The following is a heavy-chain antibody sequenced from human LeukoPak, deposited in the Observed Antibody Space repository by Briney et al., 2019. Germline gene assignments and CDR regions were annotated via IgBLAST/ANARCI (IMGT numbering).Heavy chain of an antibody. CDR1: GGSISSYY. CDR3: ARVGYYDSSGSDAFDI. CDR2: IYYSGST. D-gene: IGHD3-22*01. J-gene: IGHJ3*02. V-gene: IGHV4-59*01. Sequence: SETLSLTCTVSGGSISSYYWSWIRQPPGKGLEWIGYIYYSGSTNYNPSLKSRVTISVDTSKNQFSLKLSPVTAADTAVYYCARVGYYDSSGSDAFDIWGQGTMVTVSS.